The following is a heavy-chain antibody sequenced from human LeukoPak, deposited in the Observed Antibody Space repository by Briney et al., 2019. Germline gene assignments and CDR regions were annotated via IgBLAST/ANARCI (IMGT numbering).Heavy chain of an antibody. J-gene: IGHJ4*02. CDR3: AKGVHTTVITLFDY. Sequence: GGSLRLSCAASGFTFSSYSMNWVRQAPGKGLEWVSSISSSSSYIYYADSVKGRFTISRDNSKNTLYLQMNSLRAEDTAVYYCAKGVHTTVITLFDYWGQGTLVTVSS. CDR1: GFTFSSYS. D-gene: IGHD4-23*01. CDR2: ISSSSSYI. V-gene: IGHV3-21*04.